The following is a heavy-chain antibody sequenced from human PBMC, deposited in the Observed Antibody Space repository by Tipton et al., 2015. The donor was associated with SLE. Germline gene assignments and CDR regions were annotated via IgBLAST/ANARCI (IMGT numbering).Heavy chain of an antibody. CDR2: VYYRGST. D-gene: IGHD6-6*01. J-gene: IGHJ4*02. CDR3: AGQYTSSSGWFDY. V-gene: IGHV4-39*07. Sequence: TLSLTCTVSGGSISSSSYYWGWIRQPPEKGLEWVGSVYYRGSTYYSSSLKSRVSISIDTSKNQFSLELTSVTAADTAGYYCAGQYTSSSGWFDYWGQGMLVTVSS. CDR1: GGSISSSSYY.